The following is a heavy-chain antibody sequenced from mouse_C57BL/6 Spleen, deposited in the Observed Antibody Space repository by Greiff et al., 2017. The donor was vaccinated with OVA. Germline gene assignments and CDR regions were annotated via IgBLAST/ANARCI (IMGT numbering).Heavy chain of an antibody. D-gene: IGHD2-4*01. J-gene: IGHJ2*01. Sequence: QVQLKQPGAELVRPGSSVKLSCKASGYTFTSYWMHWVKQRPIQGLEWIGNIDPSDSETHYNQKFKDKATLTVDKSSSTAYMQLSSLTSEDSAVYYCARRDYDVSYFDYWGQGTTLTVSS. V-gene: IGHV1-52*01. CDR1: GYTFTSYW. CDR3: ARRDYDVSYFDY. CDR2: IDPSDSET.